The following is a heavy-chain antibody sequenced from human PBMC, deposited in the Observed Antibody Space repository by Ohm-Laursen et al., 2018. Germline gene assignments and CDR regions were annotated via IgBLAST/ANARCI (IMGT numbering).Heavy chain of an antibody. J-gene: IGHJ4*02. CDR1: GFTFSSYA. Sequence: GSLRLSCSASGFTFSSYAMSWVRQAPGKGLEWVSGISANGDNTYYTDSVKGRFTISRDNSKNTLYLQMNSLRAEDTAVYYCPSGGRGMKTFGGVTNDYWGQGTLVTVSS. CDR2: ISANGDNT. D-gene: IGHD3-16*01. V-gene: IGHV3-23*01. CDR3: PSGGRGMKTFGGVTNDY.